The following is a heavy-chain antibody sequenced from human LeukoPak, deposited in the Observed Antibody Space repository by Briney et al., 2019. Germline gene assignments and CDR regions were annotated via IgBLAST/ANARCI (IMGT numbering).Heavy chain of an antibody. V-gene: IGHV3-30*02. D-gene: IGHD4/OR15-4a*01. CDR3: AKGSPRTMES. J-gene: IGHJ4*02. Sequence: GGSLRLSCAGSGFTFRSYGMHWVRLAPGKGLEWVAFIPFVGNNKYYTASLKGRFTSSRDNSKNTLYPQMNSLRADDTAIYYCAKGSPRTMESWGQGTLVTVSS. CDR2: IPFVGNNK. CDR1: GFTFRSYG.